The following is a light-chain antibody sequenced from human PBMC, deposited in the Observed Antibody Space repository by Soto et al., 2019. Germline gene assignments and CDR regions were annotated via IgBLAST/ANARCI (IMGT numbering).Light chain of an antibody. CDR1: SSDVGGYDY. CDR2: DVI. CDR3: SSYAISRDVV. J-gene: IGLJ2*01. V-gene: IGLV2-14*01. Sequence: QSALTQPASVSGSPGQSITISCTGTSSDVGGYDYVSWYQQHPGKAPKLMIYDVINRPSGVSHRFSGSKSGNTASLTISGLKAEDEADYYCSSYAISRDVVFGGGTKLTVL.